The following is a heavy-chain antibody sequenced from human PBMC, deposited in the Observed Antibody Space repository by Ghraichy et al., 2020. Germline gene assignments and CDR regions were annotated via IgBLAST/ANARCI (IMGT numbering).Heavy chain of an antibody. CDR1: GFTFSSYS. CDR2: ISSSSSYI. V-gene: IGHV3-21*01. CDR3: AREKSGYDSGRNYYYYGMDV. J-gene: IGHJ6*02. D-gene: IGHD5-12*01. Sequence: GGSLRLSCAASGFTFSSYSMNWVRQAPGKGLEWVSSISSSSSYIYYADSVKGRFTISRDNAKNSLYLQMNSLRAEDTAVYYCAREKSGYDSGRNYYYYGMDVWGQGTTVTVSS.